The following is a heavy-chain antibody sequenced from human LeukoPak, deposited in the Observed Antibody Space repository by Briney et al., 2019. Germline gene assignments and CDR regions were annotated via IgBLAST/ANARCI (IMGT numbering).Heavy chain of an antibody. J-gene: IGHJ4*02. Sequence: GGSLRLSCAASGFTFSSYEMNWVRQAPGKGLEWVSYISSSGSTIYYADSVKGRFTISGDNAKNSLYLQMNSLRAEDTAVYYCARAQELLWFGELRALDYWGQGTLVTVSS. D-gene: IGHD3-10*01. CDR3: ARAQELLWFGELRALDY. CDR2: ISSSGSTI. CDR1: GFTFSSYE. V-gene: IGHV3-48*03.